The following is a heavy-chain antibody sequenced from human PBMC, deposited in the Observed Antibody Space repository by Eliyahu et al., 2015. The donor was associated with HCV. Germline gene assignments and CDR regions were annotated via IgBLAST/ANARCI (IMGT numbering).Heavy chain of an antibody. J-gene: IGHJ5*02. D-gene: IGHD6-19*01. CDR2: IHYSGST. CDR3: ASGGGGIAVAGTGGWFDP. V-gene: IGHV4-59*01. Sequence: QVQLQESGPGLVKPSETLSLTCTVSGGSIXXYYWSWIRQPPGKGLEWIGYIHYSGSTNYNPSLKSRVTISIDTSKNQFSLNLTSVTAADTAVYYCASGGGGIAVAGTGGWFDPWGQGTLVTVSS. CDR1: GGSIXXYY.